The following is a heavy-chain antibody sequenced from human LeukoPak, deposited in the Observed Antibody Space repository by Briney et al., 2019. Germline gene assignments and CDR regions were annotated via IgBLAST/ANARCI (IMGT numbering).Heavy chain of an antibody. D-gene: IGHD3-10*01. CDR1: GVSITSYY. V-gene: IGHV4-59*01. CDR3: ARSYYFGSGSYYNPYWYFDL. CDR2: IYSSGST. Sequence: SETLSLTCTVSGVSITSYYWSWIRQPPGKGLEWIGYIYSSGSTNYNPSLKSRVTISIDTSKNQFSLKLSSVTAADTAVYYCARSYYFGSGSYYNPYWYFDLWGRGTLVTVSS. J-gene: IGHJ2*01.